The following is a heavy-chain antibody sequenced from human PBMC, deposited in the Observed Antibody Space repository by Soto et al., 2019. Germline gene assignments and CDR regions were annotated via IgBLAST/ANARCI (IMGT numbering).Heavy chain of an antibody. J-gene: IGHJ4*01. D-gene: IGHD3-22*01. CDR1: GYSFTTYW. V-gene: IGHV5-10-1*01. Sequence: GESLKISCKGSGYSFTTYWISWVRQMPGKGLEWMGRTDPTDSYVNYSPSLQGHVTISADKSISTAYLQWSSLKASDAAMYYCVRQDDSSGYYSFFDYWGQGTQVTVSS. CDR3: VRQDDSSGYYSFFDY. CDR2: TDPTDSYV.